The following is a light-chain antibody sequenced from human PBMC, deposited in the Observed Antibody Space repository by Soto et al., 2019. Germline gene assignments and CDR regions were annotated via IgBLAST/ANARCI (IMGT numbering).Light chain of an antibody. CDR1: QSVSSSY. V-gene: IGKV3-20*01. CDR3: QQYGSSLYT. J-gene: IGKJ2*01. Sequence: EIVLTQSPGTLSLSPGERATLSCRASQSVSSSYLAWYQQKPGQAPRLLIYGASSRATGIPDRFSGSGSGTDFIITVSRLEPEDFAVYYCQQYGSSLYTFGQGIKLEIK. CDR2: GAS.